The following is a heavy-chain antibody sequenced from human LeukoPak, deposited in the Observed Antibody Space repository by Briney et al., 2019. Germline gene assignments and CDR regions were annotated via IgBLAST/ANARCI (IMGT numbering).Heavy chain of an antibody. J-gene: IGHJ4*02. V-gene: IGHV1-2*02. CDR1: GYTFTGYY. CDR2: INPNSGGT. Sequence: ASVKVSCKASGYTFTGYYMHWVRQAPGQGLEWMGWINPNSGGTNYAQKFQGRVTMTRDTSISTAYMELSRLRSDDTAVYYCARAAQWLVHNYFDYWGQGTLVTVSS. D-gene: IGHD6-19*01. CDR3: ARAAQWLVHNYFDY.